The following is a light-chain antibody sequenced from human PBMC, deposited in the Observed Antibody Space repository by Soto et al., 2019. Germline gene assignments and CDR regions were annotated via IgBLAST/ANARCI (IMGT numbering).Light chain of an antibody. CDR2: DVS. J-gene: IGKJ5*01. CDR3: EQNNNWPLS. Sequence: SPATLSVSPGERATLSCRAGQGVTTNFAWYQQKSGQSPRLLIYDVSIRATGVPARFSATGSETDFTLTISGLQSEDSAVYFCEQNNNWPLSFGEPSRLGIK. CDR1: QGVTTN. V-gene: IGKV3-15*01.